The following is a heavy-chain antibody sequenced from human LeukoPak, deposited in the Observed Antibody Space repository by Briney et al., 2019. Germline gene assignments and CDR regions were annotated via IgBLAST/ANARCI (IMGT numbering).Heavy chain of an antibody. J-gene: IGHJ6*03. D-gene: IGHD3-10*01. CDR3: ARVGYYYGSGSYYNRGSYYYYMDV. CDR1: GYTFTGYY. V-gene: IGHV1-2*02. Sequence: ASVKVSCKASGYTFTGYYMHWVRQAPGQGLEWMGWINPNSGGTNYAQKFQGRVTMTRDTSISTAYMELSRLRSEDTAVYYCARVGYYYGSGSYYNRGSYYYYMDVWGKGTTVTISS. CDR2: INPNSGGT.